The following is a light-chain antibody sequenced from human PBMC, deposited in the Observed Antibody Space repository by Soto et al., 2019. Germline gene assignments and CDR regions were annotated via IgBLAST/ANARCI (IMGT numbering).Light chain of an antibody. CDR2: SAS. CDR3: QQYNNWPPWT. Sequence: EIVMTQSPVTLSVSPGERATLSCTASQSVNNNVAWYQQKPGHTPRLLIYSASIGATGTPARFSGSGSGSDFTLTISSLEPEDFAVYYCQQYNNWPPWTFGQGTKVDIK. J-gene: IGKJ1*01. V-gene: IGKV3-15*01. CDR1: QSVNNN.